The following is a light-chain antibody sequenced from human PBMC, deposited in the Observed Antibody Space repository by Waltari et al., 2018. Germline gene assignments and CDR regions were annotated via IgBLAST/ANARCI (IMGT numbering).Light chain of an antibody. CDR2: DVS. CDR3: CSYAGSSIL. Sequence: QSALTQPASVSGSPGQSITISCTGTSSDVGGYNYVSWYQQHPGKAPKLMIYDVSKRPSGGSNRFSGSKSGNTASLTISGLQAEDEADYYCCSYAGSSILFGGGTKLTVL. J-gene: IGLJ2*01. CDR1: SSDVGGYNY. V-gene: IGLV2-23*02.